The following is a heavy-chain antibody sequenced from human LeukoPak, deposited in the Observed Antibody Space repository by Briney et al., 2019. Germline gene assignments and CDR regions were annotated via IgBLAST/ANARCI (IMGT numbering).Heavy chain of an antibody. CDR3: ARDEMEHHGSYYDF. CDR1: GYSISIGYY. Sequence: SETLSLTCTVSGYSISIGYYWGWIRQPPGKGLEWIGSVYHSGSTYYNPSLKSRVTISVDTSKNQFSLKLSSVTAADTAFYYCARDEMEHHGSYYDFWGQGTLVTVSS. J-gene: IGHJ4*02. V-gene: IGHV4-38-2*02. D-gene: IGHD1/OR15-1a*01. CDR2: VYHSGST.